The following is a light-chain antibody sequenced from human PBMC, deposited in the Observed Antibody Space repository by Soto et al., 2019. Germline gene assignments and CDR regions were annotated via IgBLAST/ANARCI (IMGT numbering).Light chain of an antibody. CDR2: GAS. V-gene: IGKV3-20*01. CDR3: QQYGTSPWT. Sequence: EIVLTQSPGTLSLSPGERATLSCGASQSVTSNYLAWYQQKPGQAPRLLIYGASSRATGIPDRFSGSGSGTEFTLTISRLEPEDFAVYYCQQYGTSPWTFGQGTEVEI. J-gene: IGKJ1*01. CDR1: QSVTSNY.